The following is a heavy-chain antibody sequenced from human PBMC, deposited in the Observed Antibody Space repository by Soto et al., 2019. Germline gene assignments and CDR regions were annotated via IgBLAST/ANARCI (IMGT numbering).Heavy chain of an antibody. J-gene: IGHJ4*02. D-gene: IGHD6-19*01. CDR2: FFTGGST. Sequence: PGGSLRLSCAAAGFNVSDNYMGWVRQAPGKGLEWVSSFFTGGSTDYADSVKGRFTISRDDSKNTVYLQTNSLRAEDTAVYFCVRERRGLGIGFDHWGQGTRVTV. CDR3: VRERRGLGIGFDH. V-gene: IGHV3-53*01. CDR1: GFNVSDNY.